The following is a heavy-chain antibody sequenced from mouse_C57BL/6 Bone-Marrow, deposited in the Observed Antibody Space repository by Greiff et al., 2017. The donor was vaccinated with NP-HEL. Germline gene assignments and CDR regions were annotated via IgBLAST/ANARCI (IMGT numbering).Heavy chain of an antibody. D-gene: IGHD1-1*01. V-gene: IGHV6-3*01. J-gene: IGHJ1*03. CDR3: TVHYYGSSHWYFDV. Sequence: EVQLQESGGGLVLPGGSMKLSCVASGFTFSNYWMNWVRQSPEKGLEWVAQIRLKSDNYATHYAESVKGRFTISRDDSKSSVYLQMNNLRAEDTGIYYCTVHYYGSSHWYFDVWGTGTTVTVSS. CDR2: IRLKSDNYAT. CDR1: GFTFSNYW.